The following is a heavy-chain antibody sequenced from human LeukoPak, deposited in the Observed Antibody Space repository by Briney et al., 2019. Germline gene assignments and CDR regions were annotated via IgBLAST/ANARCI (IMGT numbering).Heavy chain of an antibody. CDR3: ARKATYCSSTSCYENYYYYMDV. V-gene: IGHV4-34*01. Sequence: NPSETLSLTCAVYGGSFSGYYWGWIRQPPGKGLEWIGEISHSGSTNYNPSLKSRVTISVDTSKNQFSLKLSSVTAADTAVYYCARKATYCSSTSCYENYYYYMDVWGKGTTVTVSS. CDR1: GGSFSGYY. CDR2: ISHSGST. J-gene: IGHJ6*03. D-gene: IGHD2-2*01.